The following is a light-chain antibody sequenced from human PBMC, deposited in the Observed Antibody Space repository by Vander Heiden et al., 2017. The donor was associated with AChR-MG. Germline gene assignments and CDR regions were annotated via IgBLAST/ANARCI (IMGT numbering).Light chain of an antibody. CDR1: QRLFDSDDGNTY. CDR3: MQRIEFPPFT. Sequence: DIVMSQTPLSLPVTPGEPAPTSCRPSQRLFDSDDGNTYLDWYLQKPGQSPQLLIYTLSYRAFGVPDRFSGSGSGTDFTLKISRVEAEDVGVYYCMQRIEFPPFTFGPGTKVDIK. V-gene: IGKV2-40*01. J-gene: IGKJ3*01. CDR2: TLS.